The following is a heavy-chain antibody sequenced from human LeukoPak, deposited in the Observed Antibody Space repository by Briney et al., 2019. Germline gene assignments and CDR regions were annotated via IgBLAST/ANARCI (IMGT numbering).Heavy chain of an antibody. J-gene: IGHJ4*02. CDR1: GGSISSSSYY. D-gene: IGHD3-22*01. CDR3: ARHSYYYDSSGYNYFDY. V-gene: IGHV4-39*01. CDR2: IYYSGST. Sequence: SETLTLTCTVSGGSISSSSYYWGWIRQPPGKGLEWIGSIYYSGSTYYNPSLKSRVTISVDTSKNQFSLKLSSVTAADTAVYYCARHSYYYDSSGYNYFDYWGQGTLVTVSS.